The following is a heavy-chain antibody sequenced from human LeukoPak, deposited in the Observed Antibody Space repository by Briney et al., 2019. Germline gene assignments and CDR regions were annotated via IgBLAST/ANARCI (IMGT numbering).Heavy chain of an antibody. D-gene: IGHD1-26*01. V-gene: IGHV3-15*01. CDR1: GFTFSSYA. Sequence: WGSLRLSCAASGFTFSSYAMSWVRQAPGKGLECVGRIKSKTDGGTTDYAAPVKGRFTISRDDSKNTLYLQMNSLKTEDTAVYYCTTVCGSYYRGYWGQGTLVTVSS. J-gene: IGHJ4*02. CDR3: TTVCGSYYRGY. CDR2: IKSKTDGGTT.